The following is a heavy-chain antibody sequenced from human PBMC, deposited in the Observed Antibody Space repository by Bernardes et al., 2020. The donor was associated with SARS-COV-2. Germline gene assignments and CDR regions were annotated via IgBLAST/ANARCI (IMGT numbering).Heavy chain of an antibody. CDR3: LYYLVERPRNCTNGVCYDYYYYMDV. CDR1: GYTFTSYG. V-gene: IGHV1-18*01. J-gene: IGHJ6*03. D-gene: IGHD2-8*01. Sequence: ASVKVSCKASGYTFTSYGISWVRQAPGQGLEWMGWISAYNGNTNYAQKLQGRVTMTTDTSTSTAYMELRSLRSDDTAVYYCLYYLVERPRNCTNGVCYDYYYYMDVWGKGTTVTVSS. CDR2: ISAYNGNT.